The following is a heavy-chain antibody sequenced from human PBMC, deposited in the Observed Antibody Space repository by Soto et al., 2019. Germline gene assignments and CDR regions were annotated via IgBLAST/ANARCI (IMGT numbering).Heavy chain of an antibody. J-gene: IGHJ4*02. V-gene: IGHV3-30*18. CDR1: GFTFFSYG. CDR2: ISYDGSNK. Sequence: GGSLRLSCAASGFTFFSYGMHWVRQAPGKGLEWVAVISYDGSNKYYGDSVKGRFTISRDNSKNTLYLQMNSLRADDTAVYYCAKDRAGDIYVAARSGLDYWGQGTLVTVSS. D-gene: IGHD3-3*01. CDR3: AKDRAGDIYVAARSGLDY.